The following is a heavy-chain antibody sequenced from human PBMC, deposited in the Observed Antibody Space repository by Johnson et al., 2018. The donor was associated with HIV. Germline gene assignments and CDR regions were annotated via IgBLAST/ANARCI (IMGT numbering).Heavy chain of an antibody. CDR1: GFTFSSYA. CDR2: ISYDGSNK. V-gene: IGHV3-30-3*01. CDR3: ARGGKRVMAAFDI. J-gene: IGHJ3*02. D-gene: IGHD3-16*01. Sequence: QVLLVESGRGVVQPGRSLRLSCAASGFTFSSYAMHWVRQAPGKGLEWVAVISYDGSNKYYADSVKGRFTISRDNSKNTLYLQMNSLRAEDTTVYYCARGGKRVMAAFDIWGQGTMVTVSS.